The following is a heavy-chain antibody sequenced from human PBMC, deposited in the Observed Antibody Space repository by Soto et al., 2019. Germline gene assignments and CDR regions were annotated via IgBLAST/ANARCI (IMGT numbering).Heavy chain of an antibody. CDR3: TADAEGTAY. J-gene: IGHJ4*02. V-gene: IGHV4-31*06. CDR1: GGSISSGSFY. Sequence: QVQLQESGPGLVKPSQTLSINCSVSGGSISSGSFYCSWIRQHPGKGLEWIGYIFYSGYAPYNPKLKSRVTMSEDTSKNQSSLKLNSLSAADAALYYWTADAEGTAYWGQGILVT. CDR2: IFYSGYA. D-gene: IGHD1-1*01.